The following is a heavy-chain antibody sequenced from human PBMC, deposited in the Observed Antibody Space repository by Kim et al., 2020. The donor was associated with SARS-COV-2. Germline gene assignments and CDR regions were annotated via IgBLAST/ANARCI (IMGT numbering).Heavy chain of an antibody. CDR3: VRDRMGGAFDL. J-gene: IGHJ3*01. V-gene: IGHV3-48*02. D-gene: IGHD3-16*01. CDR1: GFTFSAYD. CDR2: ITKSSTTI. Sequence: GGSLRFSCATSGFTFSAYDMNWVRQAPGKGLEWLSFITKSSTTINYADSEEGRFTIPRDNAKKSLFLQMNSLRDEDTALYYCVRDRMGGAFDLWGQGTMV.